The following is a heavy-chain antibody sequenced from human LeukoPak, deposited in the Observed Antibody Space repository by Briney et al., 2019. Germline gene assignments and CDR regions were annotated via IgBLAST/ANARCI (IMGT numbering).Heavy chain of an antibody. CDR2: MYSGGST. Sequence: PGGSLRLSCAASGFTVSSNYMNWVRQAPGKGLEWVSVMYSGGSTFYGDSVKGRFTISRDNSMNTLYLQMNSLRVDDTAVYYCARDHQTTVTTEFDYWGQGTLVTVSS. V-gene: IGHV3-66*01. J-gene: IGHJ4*02. CDR3: ARDHQTTVTTEFDY. CDR1: GFTVSSNY. D-gene: IGHD4-17*01.